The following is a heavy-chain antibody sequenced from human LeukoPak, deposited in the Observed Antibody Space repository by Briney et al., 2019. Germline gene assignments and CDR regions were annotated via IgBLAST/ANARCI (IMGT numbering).Heavy chain of an antibody. CDR1: GFTLSTYW. V-gene: IGHV3-74*01. Sequence: GGSLRLSCAASGFTLSTYWMHWVRQAPGKGLVWVSRIKSDGGTNYADSVKGRFTISRDNAKKTVSLQMNSLRPEDTGVYYCARAPSEIGGYYPEYFRHWGQGTLVTVSS. D-gene: IGHD3-22*01. CDR2: IKSDGGT. J-gene: IGHJ1*01. CDR3: ARAPSEIGGYYPEYFRH.